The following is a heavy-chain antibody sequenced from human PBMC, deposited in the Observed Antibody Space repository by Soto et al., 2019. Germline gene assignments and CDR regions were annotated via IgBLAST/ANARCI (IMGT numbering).Heavy chain of an antibody. CDR3: ARDLSWGSNWYYYMDV. V-gene: IGHV3-48*01. J-gene: IGHJ6*03. D-gene: IGHD7-27*01. Sequence: EVQLVESGGGWVQPGGSLRLSCATSGFILSDCAMNWVRQAPGKGLEWVSYISSSSSVIDYADSVKGRFTVSRDNARNSLNLQMNSLRAEDTAVYYCARDLSWGSNWYYYMDVWGKGTTVTVSS. CDR1: GFILSDCA. CDR2: ISSSSSVI.